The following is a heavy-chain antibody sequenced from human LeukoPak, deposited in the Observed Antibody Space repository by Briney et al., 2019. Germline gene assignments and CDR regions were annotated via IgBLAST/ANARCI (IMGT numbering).Heavy chain of an antibody. CDR3: ARILWFGELLSKNYFDY. V-gene: IGHV3-11*03. J-gene: IGHJ4*02. D-gene: IGHD3-10*01. CDR1: GFTFSDYY. CDR2: ISSSSSYT. Sequence: GGSLRLSCAASGFTFSDYYMSWIRQAPGKGLEWVSYISSSSSYTNYADSVKGRFTISRDNAKNSLYLQMNSLRAEDTAVYYCARILWFGELLSKNYFDYWGQGTLVTVSS.